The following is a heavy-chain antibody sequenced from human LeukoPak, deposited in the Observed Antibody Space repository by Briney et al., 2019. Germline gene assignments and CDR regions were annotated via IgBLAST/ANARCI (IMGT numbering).Heavy chain of an antibody. CDR1: GGSISSYY. J-gene: IGHJ6*03. D-gene: IGHD3-10*01. V-gene: IGHV4-34*01. CDR3: ARLTKNDSGSYRFGKKKRGYMDV. Sequence: SETLSLTCTVSGGSISSYYWSWIRQPPGKGLEWIGEINHSGSTNYNPSLKSRVTISVHTSKNQFSLKLSSVTAADTAVYYCARLTKNDSGSYRFGKKKRGYMDVWGKGTTVTVSS. CDR2: INHSGST.